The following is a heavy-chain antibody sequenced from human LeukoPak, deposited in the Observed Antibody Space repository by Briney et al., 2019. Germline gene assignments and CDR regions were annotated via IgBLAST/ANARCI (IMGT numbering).Heavy chain of an antibody. D-gene: IGHD1-1*01. CDR1: GYTFTAYY. J-gene: IGHJ4*02. Sequence: GASVKVSCKASGYTFTAYYMHWVRQAPGQGLEWMGWINPNTGGTNYAPKFQGRVTMTRDTSISTAYMELNRLTFDDTAVYYCARDDNFRFDYWGQGTLVTVSS. CDR2: INPNTGGT. CDR3: ARDDNFRFDY. V-gene: IGHV1-2*02.